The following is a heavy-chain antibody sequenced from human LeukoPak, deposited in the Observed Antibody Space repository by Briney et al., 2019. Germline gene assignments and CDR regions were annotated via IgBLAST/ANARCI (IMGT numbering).Heavy chain of an antibody. CDR2: IGPYNGAK. Sequence: ASVKVSFKASGYTFTTHGITWVRQAPGKGGEGVGWIGPYNGAKSYERHLQGRVTLTGDKSTRTAYMDLKSLEHGDTAVYYCARENFFCGDVSGGVRCHSGGAYGLDVWGQGTTVTVSS. CDR3: ARENFFCGDVSGGVRCHSGGAYGLDV. CDR1: GYTFTTHG. V-gene: IGHV1-18*01. J-gene: IGHJ6*02. D-gene: IGHD2-15*01.